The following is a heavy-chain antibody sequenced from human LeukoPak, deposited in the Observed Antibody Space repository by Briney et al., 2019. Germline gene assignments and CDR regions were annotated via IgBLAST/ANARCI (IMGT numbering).Heavy chain of an antibody. D-gene: IGHD3-10*01. J-gene: IGHJ4*02. CDR2: ISYDGSNE. CDR3: TRHQTNNYGPGTPFDY. Sequence: GSLRLSCAASGFTFSSYVMHWVRQAPGKGLEWVAIISYDGSNEYYADSVKGRFTISRDNSKNTLYLQMNSLRAADTAVYYCTRHQTNNYGPGTPFDYWGQGTLVSVSS. V-gene: IGHV3-30*04. CDR1: GFTFSSYV.